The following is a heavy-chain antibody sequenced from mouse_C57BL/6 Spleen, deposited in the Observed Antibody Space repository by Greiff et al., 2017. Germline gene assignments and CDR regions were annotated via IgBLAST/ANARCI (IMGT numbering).Heavy chain of an antibody. CDR3: ARGGLLKPWFAY. V-gene: IGHV1-82*01. CDR2: IYPGDGDT. CDR1: GYAFSSSW. J-gene: IGHJ3*01. Sequence: VQLQQSGPELVKPGASVKISCKASGYAFSSSWMNWVKQRPGKGLEWIGRIYPGDGDTNYNGKFKGKATLTADKSSSTAYMQLSSLTSEDSAVYFCARGGLLKPWFAYWGQGTLVTVSA. D-gene: IGHD1-1*01.